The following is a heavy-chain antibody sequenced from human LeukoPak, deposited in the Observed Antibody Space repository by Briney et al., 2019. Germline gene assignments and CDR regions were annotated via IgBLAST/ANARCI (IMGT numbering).Heavy chain of an antibody. CDR3: ARTRRSATAFWFDP. D-gene: IGHD2-21*02. CDR2: INPNSGGT. Sequence: ASVKVSCKASGYTFTGYYMHWVRQAPGQGLEWMGWINPNSGGTNYAQKFQGRVTMTGDTSISTAYMELSRLRSDDTAVYYCARTRRSATAFWFDPWGQGTLVTVSS. V-gene: IGHV1-2*02. CDR1: GYTFTGYY. J-gene: IGHJ5*02.